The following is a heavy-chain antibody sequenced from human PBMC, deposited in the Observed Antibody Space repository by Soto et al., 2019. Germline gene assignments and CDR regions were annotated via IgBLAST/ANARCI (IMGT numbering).Heavy chain of an antibody. J-gene: IGHJ4*02. CDR2: ISYDGSNK. CDR3: AKIKVATNKFGFFDY. Sequence: GGSLRLSCAASGFTFSSYGMHWVRQAPGKGLEWVAVISYDGSNKYYADSVKGRFTISRDNSKNTLYLQMNSLRAEDTAVYYCAKIKVATNKFGFFDYWGQGTLVTVSS. CDR1: GFTFSSYG. D-gene: IGHD5-12*01. V-gene: IGHV3-30*18.